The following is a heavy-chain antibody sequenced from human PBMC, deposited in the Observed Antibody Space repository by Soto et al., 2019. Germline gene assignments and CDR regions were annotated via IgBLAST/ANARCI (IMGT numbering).Heavy chain of an antibody. CDR1: GGSISSSPYY. V-gene: IGHV4-39*01. CDR2: IYYSGST. J-gene: IGHJ4*02. CDR3: ARLSPFAY. Sequence: QLQLQESGPGLVKPSETLSLTCTVSGGSISSSPYYWGWIRQPPGKGLEWIGSIYYSGSTYYNPSLQSRVTVSVDTSKNQFSLKLSSVTAADTAVYYCARLSPFAYWGQGTLVTVSS.